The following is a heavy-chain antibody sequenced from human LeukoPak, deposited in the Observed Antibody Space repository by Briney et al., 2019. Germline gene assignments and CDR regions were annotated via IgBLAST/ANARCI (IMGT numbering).Heavy chain of an antibody. CDR3: ARSIGSPKGS. D-gene: IGHD1-26*01. CDR2: IYYSGST. J-gene: IGHJ5*02. Sequence: SSETLSLTCAVYGGSFSGYYWSWIRQPPGKGLEWIGYIYYSGSTNYNPSLKSRVTISVDTSKNQFSLKLSSVTAADTAVYYCARSIGSPKGSWGQGTLVTVSS. CDR1: GGSFSGYY. V-gene: IGHV4-59*01.